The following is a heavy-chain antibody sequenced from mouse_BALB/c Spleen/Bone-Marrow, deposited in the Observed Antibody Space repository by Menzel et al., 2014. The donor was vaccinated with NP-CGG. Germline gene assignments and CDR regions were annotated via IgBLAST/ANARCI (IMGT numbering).Heavy chain of an antibody. Sequence: VQLQQSGAELVMPGASEKMSCKASGYTFTDYWMHWVKQRPGQGLEWIGAIDTSDSYTNYNQKFKGKATLTVDESSSTAYMQLSSLTSEDSAVYYCARSAGYWYFDVWGAGTTVTVSS. CDR1: GYTFTDYW. CDR3: ARSAGYWYFDV. V-gene: IGHV1-69*01. D-gene: IGHD1-2*01. CDR2: IDTSDSYT. J-gene: IGHJ1*01.